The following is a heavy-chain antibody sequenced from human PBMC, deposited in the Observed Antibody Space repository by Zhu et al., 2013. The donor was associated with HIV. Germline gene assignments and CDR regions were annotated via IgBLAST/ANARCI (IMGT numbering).Heavy chain of an antibody. CDR3: ARGAGYDSSGYYNDY. CDR2: INPNSGGT. D-gene: IGHD3-22*01. CDR1: GYTFTGYY. J-gene: IGHJ4*02. Sequence: QVQLVQSGAEVKKPGASVKVSCKASGYTFTGYYMHWVRQAPGQGLEWMGWINPNSGGTNYAQKFQGRVTMTRDTSISTAYMELSRLRSDDTAVYYCARGAGYDSSGYYNDYWGQGTLVTVSS. V-gene: IGHV1-2*02.